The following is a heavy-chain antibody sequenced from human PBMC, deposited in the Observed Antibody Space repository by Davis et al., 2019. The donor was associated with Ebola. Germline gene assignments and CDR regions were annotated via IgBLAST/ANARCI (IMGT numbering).Heavy chain of an antibody. Sequence: AASVKVSCKASRYTFTRFAIHWVRQAPGQRLAWMGWINAGNGNTIYSQNFQGRVTITRDTSASTVYMELSSLRSEDTAVYYCAGNSVTTRLDYYGMDVWGQGTTVTVSS. D-gene: IGHD4-17*01. J-gene: IGHJ6*02. CDR1: RYTFTRFA. CDR2: INAGNGNT. V-gene: IGHV1-3*01. CDR3: AGNSVTTRLDYYGMDV.